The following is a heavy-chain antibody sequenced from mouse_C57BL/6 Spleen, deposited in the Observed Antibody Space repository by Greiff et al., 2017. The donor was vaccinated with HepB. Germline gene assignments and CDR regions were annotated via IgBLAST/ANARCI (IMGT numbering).Heavy chain of an antibody. J-gene: IGHJ4*01. CDR3: ARRGGGTDSYYAMDY. CDR2: IYPKSGGT. D-gene: IGHD3-2*01. Sequence: QVQLQQPGAELVKPGASVKLSCKASGYTFTSYWMHWVKQRPGRGLEWIGRIYPKSGGTKYNEKFKSKATLTADKPSSTAYMQLSSLTSEDSAVYYCARRGGGTDSYYAMDYWGQGTSVTVSS. V-gene: IGHV1-72*01. CDR1: GYTFTSYW.